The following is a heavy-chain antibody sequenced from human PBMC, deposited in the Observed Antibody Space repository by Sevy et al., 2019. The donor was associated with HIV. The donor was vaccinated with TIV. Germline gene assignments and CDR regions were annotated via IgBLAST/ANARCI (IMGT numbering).Heavy chain of an antibody. CDR2: INQDGSGK. Sequence: GGSLRLSCADSGFTFSSYWMSWVRQAPGKGLEWVANINQDGSGKNYVDSVKGRFTISRDNAKNSLYLQMNSLSAEDTAVYYCARDPFSKADYWGQGTLVTVSS. D-gene: IGHD4-4*01. CDR3: ARDPFSKADY. J-gene: IGHJ4*02. CDR1: GFTFSSYW. V-gene: IGHV3-7*01.